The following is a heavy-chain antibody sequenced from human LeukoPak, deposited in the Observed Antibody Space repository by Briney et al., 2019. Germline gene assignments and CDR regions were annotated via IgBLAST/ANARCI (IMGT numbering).Heavy chain of an antibody. Sequence: SVKVSCKASGGTFSSYAISWVRQAPGQGLEWMGGIIPIFGTANYAQKFQGRVTITADESTSTAYMELSSLRSEDTAVYHCARDLRSSGWLFDYWGQGTLVTVSS. CDR2: IIPIFGTA. CDR3: ARDLRSSGWLFDY. V-gene: IGHV1-69*13. J-gene: IGHJ4*02. CDR1: GGTFSSYA. D-gene: IGHD6-19*01.